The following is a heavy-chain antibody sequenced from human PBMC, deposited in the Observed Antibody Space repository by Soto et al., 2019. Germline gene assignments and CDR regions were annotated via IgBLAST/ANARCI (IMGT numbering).Heavy chain of an antibody. CDR2: INYSGSA. CDR3: ARRIYGVNDY. Sequence: SETLSLTCSVSGGSVSGFYWSWIRQPPGGRLEWIGYINYSGSANYNPSLRSRVTISVDTSKNQLSLRLISVTAADTAVYFCARRIYGVNDYWGRGTLVTVSS. J-gene: IGHJ4*02. CDR1: GGSVSGFY. D-gene: IGHD3-16*01. V-gene: IGHV4-59*02.